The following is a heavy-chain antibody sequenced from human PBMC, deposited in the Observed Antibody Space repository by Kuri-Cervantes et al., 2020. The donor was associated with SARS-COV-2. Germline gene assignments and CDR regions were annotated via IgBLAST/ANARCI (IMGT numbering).Heavy chain of an antibody. D-gene: IGHD2-15*01. CDR3: AKGARGDMDAFDI. V-gene: IGHV4-59*01. CDR2: IYYSGST. CDR1: GGSISSYY. Sequence: GSLRLSCTVSGGSISSYYWSWIRQPPGKGLEWIGYIYYSGSTNYNPFLKSRVTISVDTSKNQFSLKLSSVTAADTAVYYCAKGARGDMDAFDIWGLGTMVTVSS. J-gene: IGHJ3*02.